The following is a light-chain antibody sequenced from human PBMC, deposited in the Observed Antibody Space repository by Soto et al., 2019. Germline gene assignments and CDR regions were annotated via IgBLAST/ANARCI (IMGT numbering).Light chain of an antibody. J-gene: IGKJ4*01. V-gene: IGKV1D-12*01. Sequence: DIPMTQSPSSVSASVGDRVTITCRASQGVSTWLAWYQQKPGKAPNLLIYTASSLQSGVPSRFSGSGSGTDFTLTISSLQPADFATYYCQQTTTFPLTFGGGTKVET. CDR2: TAS. CDR1: QGVSTW. CDR3: QQTTTFPLT.